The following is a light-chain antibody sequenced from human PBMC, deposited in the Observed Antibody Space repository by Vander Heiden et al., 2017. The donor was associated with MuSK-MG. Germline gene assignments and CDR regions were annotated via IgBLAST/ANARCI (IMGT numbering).Light chain of an antibody. CDR3: QVWDRNSDQVV. CDR2: DDS. J-gene: IGLJ2*01. Sequence: SYVLPQPPPVSEAPGQTARITCWGDNIGSKSVHGYQHKAGQAPVLVFSDDSDRPSGIPERFSGSNSGNTATLTISRVEAGDEADYYCQVWDRNSDQVVFGGGTKLTVL. CDR1: NIGSKS. V-gene: IGLV3-21*02.